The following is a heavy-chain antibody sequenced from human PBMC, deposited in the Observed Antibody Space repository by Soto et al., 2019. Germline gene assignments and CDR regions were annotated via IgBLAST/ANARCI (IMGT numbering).Heavy chain of an antibody. Sequence: SETLPLTCTVSGGSSSSGGYYWSWIRQPPGKGLEWIGYIYYSGSTYYNPSLKSRVTISVDTSKNQFSLKLSSVTAADTAVYYCARRIAVAGTPFDYWGQGTLVTVSS. CDR3: ARRIAVAGTPFDY. CDR2: IYYSGST. CDR1: GGSSSSGGYY. D-gene: IGHD6-19*01. J-gene: IGHJ4*02. V-gene: IGHV4-30-4*01.